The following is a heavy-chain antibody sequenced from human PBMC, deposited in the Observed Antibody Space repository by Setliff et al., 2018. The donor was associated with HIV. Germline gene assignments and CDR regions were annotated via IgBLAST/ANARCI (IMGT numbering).Heavy chain of an antibody. Sequence: ASETLSLTCSVSGGSISSNSYFWGWIRQPPGRGLEWIGTIYYSGSTYYNPSLKSRVTISVDTSKNQVSLRLSSVTAADTGVYYCARHRDPPGTSWIYYYYYMDLWGEGTTVTVSS. CDR2: IYYSGST. CDR3: ARHRDPPGTSWIYYYYYMDL. V-gene: IGHV4-39*01. CDR1: GGSISSNSYF. D-gene: IGHD6-13*01. J-gene: IGHJ6*03.